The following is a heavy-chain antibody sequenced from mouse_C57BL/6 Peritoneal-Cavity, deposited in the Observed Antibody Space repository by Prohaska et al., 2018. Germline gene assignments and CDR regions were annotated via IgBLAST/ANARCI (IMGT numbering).Heavy chain of an antibody. D-gene: IGHD1-1*01. CDR2: INPNFGTT. V-gene: IGHV1-39*01. J-gene: IGHJ4*01. CDR3: AREYYGRSFYYYAMDY. Sequence: QSTGKSLEWIGVINPNFGTTSYNQKFKGKATLTVDQSSSTAYMQLNSLTSEYSAVDSCAREYYGRSFYYYAMDYWGQGTSVTVSS.